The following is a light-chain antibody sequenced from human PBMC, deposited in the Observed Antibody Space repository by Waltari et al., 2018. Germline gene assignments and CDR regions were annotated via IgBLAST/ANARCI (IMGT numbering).Light chain of an antibody. CDR2: EVD. CDR3: SSYTDSSPSLYV. V-gene: IGLV2-18*02. CDR1: RDDGGENYR. J-gene: IGLJ1*01. Sequence: QSALTQPPSVSGSPGQTVPISCPGTRDDGGENYRVHWYHQPPGAAPKLVINEVDKRPSGVSSRFSGSKAGDTASLTISGLQPEDEGDYYCSSYTDSSPSLYVFGSGTRVTVL.